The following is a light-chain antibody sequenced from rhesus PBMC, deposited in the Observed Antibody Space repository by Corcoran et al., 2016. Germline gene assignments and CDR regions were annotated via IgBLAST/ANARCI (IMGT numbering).Light chain of an antibody. CDR2: EVS. V-gene: IGLV2-13*03. CDR3: SSYSSSSSYI. Sequence: QAAPTQSPSVSGSPGPTVTISCTGPSSDIGGYIRVSWYQQPPGKAPKLMIYEVSKRPSGVSDRFSGSKSGNTASLTISGLQTEDESDYYCSSYSSSSSYIFGAGTRLTVL. CDR1: SSDIGGYIR. J-gene: IGLJ1*01.